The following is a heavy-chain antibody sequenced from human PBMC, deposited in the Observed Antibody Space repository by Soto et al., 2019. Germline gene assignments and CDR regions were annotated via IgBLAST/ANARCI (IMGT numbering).Heavy chain of an antibody. Sequence: QVQLQESGPGLVKPSQTLSLTCTVSGGSISSGGYYWSWIRQHPGKGLEWIGYIYYSGRTYYNPSLKSRVTISVDTSKNQFSLKLSSVTAADTAVYYCARSFVVAAAGPFDDWGQGTLVTVSS. D-gene: IGHD6-13*01. J-gene: IGHJ4*02. CDR3: ARSFVVAAAGPFDD. V-gene: IGHV4-31*03. CDR1: GGSISSGGYY. CDR2: IYYSGRT.